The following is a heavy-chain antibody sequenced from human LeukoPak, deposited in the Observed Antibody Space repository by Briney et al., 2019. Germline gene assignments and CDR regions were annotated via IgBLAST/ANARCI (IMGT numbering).Heavy chain of an antibody. J-gene: IGHJ3*02. CDR3: AREGADAFDI. Sequence: SETLSLICTVSGGSISSYYWSWIRQPPGKGLEWIGYIYYSGSTNYNPSLKSRVTISVDTSKNQFSLKLSSVTAADTAVYYCAREGADAFDIWGQGTMVTVSS. CDR2: IYYSGST. CDR1: GGSISSYY. V-gene: IGHV4-59*01. D-gene: IGHD1-26*01.